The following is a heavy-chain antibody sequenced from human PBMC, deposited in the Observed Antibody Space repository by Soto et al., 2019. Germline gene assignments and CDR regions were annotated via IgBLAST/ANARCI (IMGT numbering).Heavy chain of an antibody. CDR3: ARGSTGYRSSWYRY. CDR1: GVSISSYY. CDR2: IYNSGST. D-gene: IGHD6-13*01. Sequence: TLSLTCTVSGVSISSYYWSWIRQPPGKGLEWIGYIYNSGSTNYNPSLKSRVTISVDTSKNQFSLKLSSVTAADTAVYYCARGSTGYRSSWYRYWGQGTLVTVSS. J-gene: IGHJ4*02. V-gene: IGHV4-59*08.